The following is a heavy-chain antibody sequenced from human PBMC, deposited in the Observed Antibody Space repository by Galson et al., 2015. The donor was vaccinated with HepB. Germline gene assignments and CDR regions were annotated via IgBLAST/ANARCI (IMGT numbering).Heavy chain of an antibody. V-gene: IGHV4-34*01. CDR2: INHSGST. J-gene: IGHJ5*02. CDR3: ARGVWFGELTRGYNWFDP. Sequence: ETLSLTCAVYGGSFSGYYWSWIRQPPGKGLEWIGEINHSGSTNYNPSLKSRVTISVDTSKNQFSLKLSSVTAADTAVYYCARGVWFGELTRGYNWFDPWGQGTLVTVSS. D-gene: IGHD3-10*01. CDR1: GGSFSGYY.